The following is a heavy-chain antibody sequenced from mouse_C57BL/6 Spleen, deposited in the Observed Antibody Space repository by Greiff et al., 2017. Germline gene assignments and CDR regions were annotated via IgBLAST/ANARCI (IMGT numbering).Heavy chain of an antibody. J-gene: IGHJ3*01. CDR2: INPNNGGT. CDR3: ARGEGFPWFAY. Sequence: EAQLVESGPELVKPGASVKMSCKASGYTFTDYNMHWVKQSHGKSLEWIGYINPNNGGTSYNQKFKGKATLTVNKSSSTAYMELRSLTSEDSAVYYCARGEGFPWFAYWGQGTLVTVSA. V-gene: IGHV1-22*01. CDR1: GYTFTDYN.